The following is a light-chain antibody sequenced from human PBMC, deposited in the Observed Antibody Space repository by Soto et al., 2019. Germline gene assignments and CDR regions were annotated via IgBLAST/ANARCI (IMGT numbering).Light chain of an antibody. Sequence: EIVLTQSPGTLSLSPVERATLSCRASQSVSNNYLAWYQQKPGQAPRLLIYGASNRATGIQDRFSGSGSGTEYTLTIRRLEPEDFAVYYCKQYGSSGTFGQGTKVDIK. CDR3: KQYGSSGT. CDR1: QSVSNNY. J-gene: IGKJ1*01. V-gene: IGKV3-20*01. CDR2: GAS.